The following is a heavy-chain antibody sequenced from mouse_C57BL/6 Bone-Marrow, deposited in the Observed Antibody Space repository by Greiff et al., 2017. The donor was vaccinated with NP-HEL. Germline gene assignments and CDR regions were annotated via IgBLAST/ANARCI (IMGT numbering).Heavy chain of an antibody. Sequence: VQLQQSGAELVRPGASVKLSCTASGFNIKDDYMHWVKQRPEQGLEWIGWIDPENGDTEYASKFQGTSTITADTSTNTAYLQLSSLTSEDTAVYYCTNYGSSAAYWGQGTLVTVSA. CDR3: TNYGSSAAY. CDR1: GFNIKDDY. CDR2: IDPENGDT. V-gene: IGHV14-4*01. J-gene: IGHJ3*01. D-gene: IGHD1-1*01.